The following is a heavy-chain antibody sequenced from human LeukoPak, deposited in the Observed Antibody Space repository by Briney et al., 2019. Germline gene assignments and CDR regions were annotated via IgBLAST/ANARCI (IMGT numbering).Heavy chain of an antibody. CDR3: ARAGSYGYYSYFDL. CDR1: GDSVSSNSAT. J-gene: IGHJ2*01. V-gene: IGHV6-1*01. D-gene: IGHD5-18*01. CDR2: TYYRSKWYN. Sequence: QTLSLTCAISGDSVSSNSATWNWIRQSPSRGLEWLGRTYYRSKWYNDYAVSVKSRITINPDTSKNQFSLLLNSVTPEDTAVYYCARAGSYGYYSYFDLWGRGTVVIVSS.